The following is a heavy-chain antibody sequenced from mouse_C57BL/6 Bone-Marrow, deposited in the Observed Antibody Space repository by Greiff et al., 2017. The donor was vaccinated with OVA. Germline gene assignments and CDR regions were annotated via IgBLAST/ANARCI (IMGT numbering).Heavy chain of an antibody. Sequence: EVQRVESGPGMVKPSQSLSLTCTVTGYSITSGYDWHWLRHFPGNKLEWMGYISYSGSTTYNPSLKIRISITHDTSKNHFFLKLNSVTTEDTATYYCAISAKGYYLDYWGQGTTLTVSS. J-gene: IGHJ2*01. CDR3: AISAKGYYLDY. D-gene: IGHD3-1*01. V-gene: IGHV3-1*01. CDR1: GYSITSGYD. CDR2: ISYSGST.